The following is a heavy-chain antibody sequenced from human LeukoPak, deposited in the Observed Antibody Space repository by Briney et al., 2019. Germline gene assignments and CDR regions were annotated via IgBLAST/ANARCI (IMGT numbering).Heavy chain of an antibody. CDR3: ARDLHYYDSSGYYWQCAFDI. J-gene: IGHJ3*02. CDR1: GFTFRSYA. V-gene: IGHV3-30-3*01. Sequence: GGSLRRSCAASGFTFRSYAMHWVRQAPGKGLEWVAVISYDGSNKYYADSVKGRFTISRDNSKNTLYLQMNSLRAEDTAVYYCARDLHYYDSSGYYWQCAFDIWGQGTMVTVSS. CDR2: ISYDGSNK. D-gene: IGHD3-22*01.